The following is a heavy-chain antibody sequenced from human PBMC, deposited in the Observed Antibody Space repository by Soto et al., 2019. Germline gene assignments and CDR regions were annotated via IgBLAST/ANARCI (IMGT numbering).Heavy chain of an antibody. CDR1: GLTFSRYW. D-gene: IGHD2-2*02. J-gene: IGHJ4*02. CDR2: IKQDGSEK. CDR3: AKELASAAIAGIFDY. Sequence: GGSLRLSCAASGLTFSRYWMSWVRQAPGKGLEWVANIKQDGSEKYYADSVKGRFTISRDNSKNTLYLEMNSLRAEDTAVYYCAKELASAAIAGIFDYWGQGTLVTVSS. V-gene: IGHV3-7*05.